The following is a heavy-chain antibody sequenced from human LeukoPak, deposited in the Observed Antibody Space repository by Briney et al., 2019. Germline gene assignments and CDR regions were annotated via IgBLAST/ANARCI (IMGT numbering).Heavy chain of an antibody. CDR1: GFTFSAYY. J-gene: IGHJ4*02. CDR2: INPRGNTI. Sequence: GGSLRLSCAASGFTFSAYYMNWFRQAPGEGLEWVSYINPRGNTIYYADSVKGRFTVSRDNAKNSVYLQMNSLRAEDTAVYYCARGVYIAAAQYGYWGQGTLVTVSS. CDR3: ARGVYIAAAQYGY. V-gene: IGHV3-11*01. D-gene: IGHD6-13*01.